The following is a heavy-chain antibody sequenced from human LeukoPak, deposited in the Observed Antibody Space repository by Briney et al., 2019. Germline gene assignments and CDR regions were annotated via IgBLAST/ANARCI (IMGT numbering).Heavy chain of an antibody. J-gene: IGHJ6*03. D-gene: IGHD1-26*01. CDR1: GYTFTSYD. CDR2: MNPNSGNT. V-gene: IGHV1-8*03. Sequence: ASVKVSCKASGYTFTSYDINWVRQATGQGLEWMGWMNPNSGNTGYAQKFQGRVTITRNTSISTAYMELSSLRSEDTAVYYCARLTSGSYLYYYYYMDVWGKGTTVTVSS. CDR3: ARLTSGSYLYYYYYMDV.